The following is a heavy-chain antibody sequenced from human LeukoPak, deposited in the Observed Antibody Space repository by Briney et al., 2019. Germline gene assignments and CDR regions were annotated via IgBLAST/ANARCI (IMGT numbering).Heavy chain of an antibody. D-gene: IGHD6-19*01. CDR3: ATYSSGQGY. V-gene: IGHV1-18*01. Sequence: ASVKVSCKASGGPFSSYSISWVRQAPGQGLEWMGWISAYNGNTNYAQKLQGRVTMTTDTSTSTAYMELSSLRSEDTAVYYCATYSSGQGYWGQGTLVTVSS. J-gene: IGHJ4*02. CDR2: ISAYNGNT. CDR1: GGPFSSYS.